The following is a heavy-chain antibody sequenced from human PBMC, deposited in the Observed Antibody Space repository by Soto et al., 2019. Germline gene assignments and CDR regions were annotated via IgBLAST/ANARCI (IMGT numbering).Heavy chain of an antibody. CDR1: GGSISSGGYY. Sequence: QVQLQESGPGLVKPSQTLSLTCTVSGGSISSGGYYWSWIRQHPGKGLEWIGYIYYSGSTYYNPSLKSRVTISVDTSKNQFSLKLSSVTAADTAVYYCARFRTKNVDPWYFDYWGQGTLVTVSS. CDR3: ARFRTKNVDPWYFDY. V-gene: IGHV4-31*03. J-gene: IGHJ4*02. CDR2: IYYSGST. D-gene: IGHD2-15*01.